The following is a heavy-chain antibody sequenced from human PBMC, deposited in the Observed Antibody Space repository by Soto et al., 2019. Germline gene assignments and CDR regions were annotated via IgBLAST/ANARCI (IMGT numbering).Heavy chain of an antibody. D-gene: IGHD1-26*01. CDR2: TKNKANRYTT. J-gene: IGHJ4*02. Sequence: EVQLVESGGGLVQPGGSLRLSCAASGFTLSDNYMDWVRQAPGKGLEWVGRTKNKANRYTTEYAASVNGRFTISRDDSKNSLYLQMNSLKTEDTAVCYCARWVSGSPDNWGQGTLVTVSS. CDR1: GFTLSDNY. CDR3: ARWVSGSPDN. V-gene: IGHV3-72*01.